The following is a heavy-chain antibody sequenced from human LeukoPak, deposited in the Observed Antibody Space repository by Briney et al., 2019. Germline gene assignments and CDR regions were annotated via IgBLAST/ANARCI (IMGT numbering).Heavy chain of an antibody. Sequence: ASVKVSCKTSGYIFIDYYLHWVRQAPGQGLEWLGWIFPYNGDTNYAEKFQGRVTMTSDTSSKTVYMEMRSLRSDDTAVYYCTRGVIAAGGNDFDYWGQGTLVTVSS. CDR3: TRGVIAAGGNDFDY. V-gene: IGHV1-2*02. D-gene: IGHD6-13*01. CDR1: GYIFIDYY. CDR2: IFPYNGDT. J-gene: IGHJ4*02.